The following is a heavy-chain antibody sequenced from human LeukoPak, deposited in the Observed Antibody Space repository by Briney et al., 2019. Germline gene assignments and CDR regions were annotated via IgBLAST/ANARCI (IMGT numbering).Heavy chain of an antibody. Sequence: ASVKVSCKASGYTFTSYYIHWVRQAPGQGLEWMGIINPSRGSTSYAQKFQGRVTMTRDASTSTFYMELSCLRSEDTAVYYCARDIYYDSEIDYWGQGTLVTVSS. D-gene: IGHD3-22*01. V-gene: IGHV1-46*01. CDR3: ARDIYYDSEIDY. J-gene: IGHJ4*02. CDR2: INPSRGST. CDR1: GYTFTSYY.